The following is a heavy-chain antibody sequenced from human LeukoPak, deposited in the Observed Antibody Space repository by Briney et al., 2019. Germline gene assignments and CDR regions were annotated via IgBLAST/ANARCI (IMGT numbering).Heavy chain of an antibody. CDR3: TTRGYSGYDLAVGSAFDI. D-gene: IGHD5-12*01. CDR1: GFTFSGSA. Sequence: PGGSLRLSCAASGFTFSGSAMHWVRQASGKGLEWVGRIRSKANSYATAYAASVKGRFTISRDDSKNTAYLQMNSLKTEDTAVYYCTTRGYSGYDLAVGSAFDIWGQGTMVTVSS. CDR2: IRSKANSYAT. V-gene: IGHV3-73*01. J-gene: IGHJ3*02.